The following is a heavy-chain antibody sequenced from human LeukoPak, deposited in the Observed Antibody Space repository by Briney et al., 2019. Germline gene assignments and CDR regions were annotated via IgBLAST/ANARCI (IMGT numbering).Heavy chain of an antibody. Sequence: SETLSLTRAVYGGSFSGYYWSWIRQPPGKGLEWIGEINHSGSTNYNPSLKSRVTISVDTSKNQFSLKLSSVTAADTAVYYCARAVITNYYYYYYMDVWGKGTTVTVSS. CDR2: INHSGST. CDR3: ARAVITNYYYYYYMDV. D-gene: IGHD4-11*01. V-gene: IGHV4-34*01. CDR1: GGSFSGYY. J-gene: IGHJ6*03.